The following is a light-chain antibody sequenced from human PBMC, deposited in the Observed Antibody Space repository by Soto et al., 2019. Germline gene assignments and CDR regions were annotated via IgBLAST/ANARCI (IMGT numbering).Light chain of an antibody. J-gene: IGKJ5*01. Sequence: EIVMTQSPATLSVSPGDRATLSCRAIQSVSSSSLAWYQQKRGQAPRLLIHDASNRATGIPARFSGSGSGTDFTLTISSLEPEDFAVYYCQQRSNWPPITFGQGTRLEIK. CDR1: QSVSSSS. CDR2: DAS. V-gene: IGKV3-11*01. CDR3: QQRSNWPPIT.